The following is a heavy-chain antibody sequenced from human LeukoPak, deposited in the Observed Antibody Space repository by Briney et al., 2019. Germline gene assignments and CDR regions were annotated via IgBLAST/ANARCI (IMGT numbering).Heavy chain of an antibody. Sequence: ASVKVSCKASGYTFITYGISWVRQAPGQGLEWVGWVSAYADNTNYVQKLQGRVTMTTDTSTSTAYMELRSLRPDDTAVYYCARDCIGCHGFDYWGQGTLVTVSS. D-gene: IGHD2-15*01. V-gene: IGHV1-18*01. CDR3: ARDCIGCHGFDY. CDR1: GYTFITYG. CDR2: VSAYADNT. J-gene: IGHJ4*02.